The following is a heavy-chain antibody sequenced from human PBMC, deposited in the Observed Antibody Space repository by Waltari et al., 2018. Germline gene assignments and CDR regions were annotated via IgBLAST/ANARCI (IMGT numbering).Heavy chain of an antibody. D-gene: IGHD5-18*01. J-gene: IGHJ4*02. Sequence: QVQLVQSGAEVKKPGASVKVSCKASGYTFTGYYIHRVLQPPGQGLEWMGWINPNSGGTNYAQKFQGRVTMTRDTSISTAYMELSRLRSDDTAVYYCARFGYSYGYPEFDYWGQGTLVTVSS. CDR2: INPNSGGT. V-gene: IGHV1-2*02. CDR1: GYTFTGYY. CDR3: ARFGYSYGYPEFDY.